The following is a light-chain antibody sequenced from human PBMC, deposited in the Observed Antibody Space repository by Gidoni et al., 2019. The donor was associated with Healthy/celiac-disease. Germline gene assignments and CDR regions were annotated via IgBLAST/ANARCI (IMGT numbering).Light chain of an antibody. J-gene: IGKJ2*01. CDR2: AAS. CDR1: QSISSY. V-gene: IGKV1-39*01. Sequence: DIHMTQSPSSLSASVGDRVTITCRASQSISSYLNWYQQKPWKAPKLLIYAASRLHSGVPTRFSGSGSGTDFTLTISSLQPEDFATYYCQQSYSTPYTFXXXTKLEIK. CDR3: QQSYSTPYT.